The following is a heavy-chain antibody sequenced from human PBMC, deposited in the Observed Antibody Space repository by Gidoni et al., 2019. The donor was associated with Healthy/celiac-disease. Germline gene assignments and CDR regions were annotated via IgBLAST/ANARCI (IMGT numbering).Heavy chain of an antibody. D-gene: IGHD3-22*01. CDR3: AKDSGKYDSSGYYLYYFDY. CDR1: GFTFEYSS. Sequence: EVQLVESGGGLVQPGRSLRLSCAPSGFTFEYSSNHWVLQAPGKGLEWVSGISWNSGSIGYADSVKGRFTISRDNAKNSLYLQMNSLRAEDTALYYCAKDSGKYDSSGYYLYYFDYWGQGTLVTVSS. CDR2: ISWNSGSI. V-gene: IGHV3-9*01. J-gene: IGHJ4*02.